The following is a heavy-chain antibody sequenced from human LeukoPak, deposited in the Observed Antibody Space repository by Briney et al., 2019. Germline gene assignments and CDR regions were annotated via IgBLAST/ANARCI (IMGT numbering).Heavy chain of an antibody. CDR2: IYLGDSDT. V-gene: IGHV5-51*01. D-gene: IGHD6-13*01. Sequence: GESLKISCKGSGYSFTSYWIGWVRQMPGKGLEWMGIIYLGDSDTTYSPSFQGQVTISADKSISTAYLQWNSLKASDTAMYYCARHIDSAAARRVDYWGQGTLVTVSS. CDR3: ARHIDSAAARRVDY. CDR1: GYSFTSYW. J-gene: IGHJ4*02.